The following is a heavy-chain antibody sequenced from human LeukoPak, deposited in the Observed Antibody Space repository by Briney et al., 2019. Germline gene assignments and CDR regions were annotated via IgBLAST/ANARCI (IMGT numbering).Heavy chain of an antibody. D-gene: IGHD3-10*01. CDR2: INPSGGRT. V-gene: IGHV1-46*01. Sequence: ASVKVSCKASGFTFTSYYMHWVRQAPGQGLEWIGIINPSGGRTRYAQRLQGRVTMTRDTSTSTVYMELGSLRSEDTAVYYCARDVGITVVRGTFDYRGQGTLVTVSS. CDR1: GFTFTSYY. J-gene: IGHJ4*01. CDR3: ARDVGITVVRGTFDY.